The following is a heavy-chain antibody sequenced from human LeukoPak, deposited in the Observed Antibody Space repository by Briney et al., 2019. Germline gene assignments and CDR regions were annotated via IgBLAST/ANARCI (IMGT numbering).Heavy chain of an antibody. Sequence: PGGSLRLSCAASGFTFSDYYMSWVRQAPGKGLEWVSLIYSGGSTYYADSVMGRSTISRDKSNNTLYLQMNSLRAEDTAVYYCATGGRSGVAFESWGQGTLVTVSS. V-gene: IGHV3-53*01. CDR1: GFTFSDYY. D-gene: IGHD2-15*01. CDR3: ATGGRSGVAFES. J-gene: IGHJ4*02. CDR2: IYSGGST.